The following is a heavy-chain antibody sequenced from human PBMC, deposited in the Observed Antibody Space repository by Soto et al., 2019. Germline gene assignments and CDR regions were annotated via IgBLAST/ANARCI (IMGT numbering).Heavy chain of an antibody. J-gene: IGHJ3*02. CDR3: ARGILTGYCDAFDI. Sequence: ASVKVSCKASGGTFSSYAISWVRQAPGQGLEWMGGIIPILGIANYAQKFQGRVTITADKSTSTAYMELSSLRSEDTAVYYCARGILTGYCDAFDIWGQGTMVTVSS. V-gene: IGHV1-69*10. CDR1: GGTFSSYA. D-gene: IGHD3-9*01. CDR2: IIPILGIA.